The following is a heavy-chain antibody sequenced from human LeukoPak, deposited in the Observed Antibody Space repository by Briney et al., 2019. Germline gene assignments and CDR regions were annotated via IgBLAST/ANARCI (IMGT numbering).Heavy chain of an antibody. CDR2: IKSKTDGGTT. V-gene: IGHV3-15*01. CDR3: TTLPYYYDSSGYSEYFQH. Sequence: GGSLRLSCAASGFSFSDAWMTWVRQAPGKGLEWVGRIKSKTDGGTTDYAAPVKGRFTISRDDSKNTLYLQMNSLKTEDTAVYYCTTLPYYYDSSGYSEYFQHWGQGTLVTVSS. D-gene: IGHD3-22*01. J-gene: IGHJ1*01. CDR1: GFSFSDAW.